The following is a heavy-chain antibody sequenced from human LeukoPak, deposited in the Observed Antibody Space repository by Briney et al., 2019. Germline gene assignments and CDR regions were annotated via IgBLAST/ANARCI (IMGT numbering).Heavy chain of an antibody. Sequence: SQTLSLTCAVSGGSISSGGYSWSWIRQPPGKGLEWIGYIYHSGSTYYNPSLKSRVTISVDTSKNQFSLKLSSVTAADTAVYYCARAEGYNWNYFDYWGQGTLVTVSS. CDR2: IYHSGST. J-gene: IGHJ4*02. D-gene: IGHD1-20*01. V-gene: IGHV4-30-2*01. CDR3: ARAEGYNWNYFDY. CDR1: GGSISSGGYS.